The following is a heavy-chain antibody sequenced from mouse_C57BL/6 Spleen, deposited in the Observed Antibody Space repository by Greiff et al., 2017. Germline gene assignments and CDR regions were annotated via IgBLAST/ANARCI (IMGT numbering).Heavy chain of an antibody. CDR3: ARQYYGSSYLSYWYFDV. D-gene: IGHD1-1*01. V-gene: IGHV1-62-3*01. Sequence: QVQLQQPGAELVKPGASVKLSCKASGYTFTSYWMHWVKQRPGRGLEWIGRIDPNSGGTKYNEKFKSKATLTVDKPSSTAYMELRSLTSEDSAVYYCARQYYGSSYLSYWYFDVWGTGTTVTVSS. CDR2: IDPNSGGT. J-gene: IGHJ1*03. CDR1: GYTFTSYW.